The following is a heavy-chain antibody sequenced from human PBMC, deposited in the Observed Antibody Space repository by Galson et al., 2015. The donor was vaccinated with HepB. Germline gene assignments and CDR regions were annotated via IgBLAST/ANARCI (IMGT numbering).Heavy chain of an antibody. CDR3: ARDGPRYTYYDILTGRGYYYGMDV. D-gene: IGHD3-9*01. CDR2: IWYDGSNK. Sequence: SLRLSCAASGFTFSSYGMHWVRQAPGKGLEWVAVIWYDGSNKYYADSVKGRFTISRDNSKNTLYLQMNSLRAEDTAVYYCARDGPRYTYYDILTGRGYYYGMDVWGQGTTVTVSS. CDR1: GFTFSSYG. J-gene: IGHJ6*02. V-gene: IGHV3-33*01.